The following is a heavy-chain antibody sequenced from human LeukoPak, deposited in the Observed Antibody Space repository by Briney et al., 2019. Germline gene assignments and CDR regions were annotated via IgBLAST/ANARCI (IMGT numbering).Heavy chain of an antibody. Sequence: SQTLSLTCAISGDSVSSNGASWNWIRQSPSRGLEWLGRTYYRSQQWHSDYAPSVKGRITLNPDTSKNQFSLQLNSVTPEDTAVYYCGRETDFGVVTDWGQGTLVTVSS. CDR3: GRETDFGVVTD. CDR1: GDSVSSNGAS. J-gene: IGHJ4*02. CDR2: TYYRSQQWHS. D-gene: IGHD3-3*01. V-gene: IGHV6-1*01.